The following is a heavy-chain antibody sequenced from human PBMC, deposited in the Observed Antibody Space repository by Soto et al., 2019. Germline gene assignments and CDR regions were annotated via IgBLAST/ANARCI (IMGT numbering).Heavy chain of an antibody. Sequence: SQTLSLTCAISGDSVSGNSAAWNWIRQSPSRGLEWLGRTYYRSKWYNDYAVSVKSRITINPDTSKNQFSLQLNSVTPEDTAVYYCARDRAMVTIAYYGMDVWGQGTTVTVSS. D-gene: IGHD5-18*01. V-gene: IGHV6-1*01. CDR3: ARDRAMVTIAYYGMDV. CDR1: GDSVSGNSAA. J-gene: IGHJ6*02. CDR2: TYYRSKWYN.